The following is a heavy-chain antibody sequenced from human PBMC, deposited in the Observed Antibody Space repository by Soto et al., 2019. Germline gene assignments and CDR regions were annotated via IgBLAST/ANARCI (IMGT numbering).Heavy chain of an antibody. D-gene: IGHD2-15*01. J-gene: IGHJ6*02. CDR3: ARPQGGSLSSEIYYFYCSGMDV. CDR2: IIPIFGTT. Sequence: QVQLVQSGAEVKKPGSSVKVSCKASGGTFSSYAISWVRQAPGQGLEWMGGIIPIFGTTNYAQKFQGRLTITCDESTTTAYTERSSLSSEYTAVYSCARPQGGSLSSEIYYFYCSGMDVWGQGPTVTVSS. CDR1: GGTFSSYA. V-gene: IGHV1-69*01.